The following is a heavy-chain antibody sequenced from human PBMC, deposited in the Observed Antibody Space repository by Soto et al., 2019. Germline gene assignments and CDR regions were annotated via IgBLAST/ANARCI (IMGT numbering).Heavy chain of an antibody. CDR3: TTTRESLFLFGEEGDGFDL. Sequence: GGSLTLSCTVSGFKFSDAWMSWVRQAPGKGLEWVGRVKGNVDGATTQYAAPVKGRFTISRDDSKSTLYLQMNSLKTEDTAVYYCTTTRESLFLFGEEGDGFDLWGQGTMVTVSS. CDR1: GFKFSDAW. CDR2: VKGNVDGATT. J-gene: IGHJ3*01. V-gene: IGHV3-15*01. D-gene: IGHD3-10*02.